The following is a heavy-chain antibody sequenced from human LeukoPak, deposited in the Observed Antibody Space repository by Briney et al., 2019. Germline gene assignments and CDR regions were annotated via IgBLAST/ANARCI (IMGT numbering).Heavy chain of an antibody. V-gene: IGHV3-23*01. CDR2: ITGSGDTT. CDR3: AKWGDYDILTGYYVSDF. Sequence: GGSLRLSCAASGFIFRNYAMSWVRQAPGKGLEWVSAITGSGDTTYYADSVKGRFTISRDNSKNTLYVEMNTLRAEDTAVYYCAKWGDYDILTGYYVSDFWGQGTLVTVPS. J-gene: IGHJ4*02. D-gene: IGHD3-9*01. CDR1: GFIFRNYA.